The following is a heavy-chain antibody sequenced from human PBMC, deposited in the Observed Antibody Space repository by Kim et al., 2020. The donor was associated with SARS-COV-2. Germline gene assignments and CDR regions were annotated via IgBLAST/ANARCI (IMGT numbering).Heavy chain of an antibody. Sequence: GESLKISCEGSGYSFSSYWIGWVRQMPGKGLEWMAIIYPGDSDIKYSPSFQGQVTISADDSISTAYLHWRSLKASDTAMYYCVRHPAGNLAPYNIDYWGQGSLVTVSS. J-gene: IGHJ4*02. CDR2: IYPGDSDI. D-gene: IGHD1-1*01. CDR1: GYSFSSYW. CDR3: VRHPAGNLAPYNIDY. V-gene: IGHV5-51*01.